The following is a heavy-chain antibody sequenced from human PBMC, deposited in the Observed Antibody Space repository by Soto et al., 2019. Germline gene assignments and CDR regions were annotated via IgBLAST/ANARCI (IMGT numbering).Heavy chain of an antibody. Sequence: QVQLVESGGGVVQPGRSLRLSCAASGFTFSSYGMHWVRQAPGKGLEWVAVISYDGSNKYYADSVKGRFTISRDNSKNSLYLQMNSLRAEDTAVYYCAKMNYYDSSGYSDYWGQGTLVTVSS. J-gene: IGHJ4*02. CDR2: ISYDGSNK. CDR1: GFTFSSYG. D-gene: IGHD3-22*01. V-gene: IGHV3-30*18. CDR3: AKMNYYDSSGYSDY.